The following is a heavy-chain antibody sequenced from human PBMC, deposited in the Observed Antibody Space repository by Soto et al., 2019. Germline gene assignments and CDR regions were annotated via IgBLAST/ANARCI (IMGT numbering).Heavy chain of an antibody. CDR3: ARGRYGDY. CDR1: GYAFTTYG. Sequence: QVHLVQSGAEVKKPGASVKVSCQGSGYAFTTYGITWVRQAPGQGLEWMGWISAHNGNTNYAQKLQGRVTLTRDTPTSTAYMAVRSVTYDDSAVYYCARGRYGDYWGQGALVTVSS. CDR2: ISAHNGNT. J-gene: IGHJ4*02. D-gene: IGHD1-1*01. V-gene: IGHV1-18*01.